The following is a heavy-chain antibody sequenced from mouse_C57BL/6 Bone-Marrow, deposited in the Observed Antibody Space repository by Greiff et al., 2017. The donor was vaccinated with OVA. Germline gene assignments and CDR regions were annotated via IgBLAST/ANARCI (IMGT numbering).Heavy chain of an antibody. D-gene: IGHD4-1*01. Sequence: QVQLQQPGAELVRPGASVKLSCKASGYTFTSYWMHWVKQRPGQGLEWIGVIDPSDSYTNYNQKFKGKATLTVDTSSSTAYMQLSSLTSEDSAVYYCARKAGRKRLAWFAYWGQGTLVTVSA. V-gene: IGHV1-59*01. CDR1: GYTFTSYW. CDR2: IDPSDSYT. CDR3: ARKAGRKRLAWFAY. J-gene: IGHJ3*01.